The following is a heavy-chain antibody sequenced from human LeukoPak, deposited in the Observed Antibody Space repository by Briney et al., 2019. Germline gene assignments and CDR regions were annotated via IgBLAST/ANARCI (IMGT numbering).Heavy chain of an antibody. D-gene: IGHD3-10*01. Sequence: GSLRLSCAASGFTFSSYSMNWVRQAPGKGLEWVGFIRSNTYGGTTEYAASVKGRFTISRDDSKSIAYLQMNSLKTEDTAVYYCTKYRGYFDSWGPGTLVTVSS. CDR1: GFTFSSYS. CDR3: TKYRGYFDS. J-gene: IGHJ4*02. CDR2: IRSNTYGGTT. V-gene: IGHV3-49*04.